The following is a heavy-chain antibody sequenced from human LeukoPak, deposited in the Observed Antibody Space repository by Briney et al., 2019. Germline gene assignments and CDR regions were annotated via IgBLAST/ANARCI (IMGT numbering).Heavy chain of an antibody. V-gene: IGHV3-21*06. Sequence: GGSLRLSCAASGFTFSSYSMNWVRQAPGKGLEWVSSISSSSYIHYADSVKGRFTISRDNAKNSLYLQMNSLRAEDTAVYYCARDTDCSSTSCYVNALDYWGQGTLVTVSS. D-gene: IGHD2-2*01. CDR1: GFTFSSYS. J-gene: IGHJ4*02. CDR3: ARDTDCSSTSCYVNALDY. CDR2: ISSSSYI.